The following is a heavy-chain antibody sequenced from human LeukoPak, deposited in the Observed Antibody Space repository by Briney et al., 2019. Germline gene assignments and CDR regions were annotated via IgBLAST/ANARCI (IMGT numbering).Heavy chain of an antibody. Sequence: PSETLSLTCTVSGGSIRSSSYFWGWIRQPPGKGLDWIGNIYYSGSSYYNPSLKSRVTISVDTSKNQFSLKMSSVTAADTAVFYCARQSGVSSDNYFGMDVWGQGTTVTVSS. V-gene: IGHV4-39*01. J-gene: IGHJ6*02. CDR2: IYYSGSS. CDR3: ARQSGVSSDNYFGMDV. CDR1: GGSIRSSSYF. D-gene: IGHD1-26*01.